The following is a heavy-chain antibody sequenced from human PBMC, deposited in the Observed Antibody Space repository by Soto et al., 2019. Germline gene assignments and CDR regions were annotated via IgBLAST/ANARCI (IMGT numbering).Heavy chain of an antibody. J-gene: IGHJ3*02. CDR2: ISYDGSNK. D-gene: IGHD3-10*01. CDR3: AKDPGFGELLSDDAFDI. Sequence: GGSLRLSCAASGFTFSSYGMHWVRQAPGKGLEWVAVISYDGSNKYYADSVKGRFTISRDNSKNTLYLQMNSLRAEDTAVYYCAKDPGFGELLSDDAFDIWGQGTMVTVSS. CDR1: GFTFSSYG. V-gene: IGHV3-30*18.